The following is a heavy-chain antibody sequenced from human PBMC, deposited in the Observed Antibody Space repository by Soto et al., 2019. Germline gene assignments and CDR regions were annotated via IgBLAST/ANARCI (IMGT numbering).Heavy chain of an antibody. CDR1: GGSISSGRYY. Sequence: PSETLSLTCSVSGGSISSGRYYWSWIRQYPGKGLEWIGYISYSGNTYYNPSPKSRVTISLDTSKNQFSLKLSSVTAADTAIYYCARDREEATPGGYDAFDIWGQGTMVTVSS. D-gene: IGHD2-15*01. J-gene: IGHJ3*02. V-gene: IGHV4-31*03. CDR2: ISYSGNT. CDR3: ARDREEATPGGYDAFDI.